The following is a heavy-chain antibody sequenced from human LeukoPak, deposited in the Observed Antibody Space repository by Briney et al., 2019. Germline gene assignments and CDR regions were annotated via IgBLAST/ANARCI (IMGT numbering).Heavy chain of an antibody. D-gene: IGHD2-15*01. Sequence: GRSLRLSCAASGFTFSSYAMNWVRQAPGKWLEWVSAISGSDVSSYYAHSVKGRFTISRDNSKNTLYLQMESVRAEDTTVYYCAKSKVVAATMGRFDYWGQGTLLTVSS. CDR3: AKSKVVAATMGRFDY. CDR1: GFTFSSYA. J-gene: IGHJ4*02. V-gene: IGHV3-23*01. CDR2: ISGSDVSS.